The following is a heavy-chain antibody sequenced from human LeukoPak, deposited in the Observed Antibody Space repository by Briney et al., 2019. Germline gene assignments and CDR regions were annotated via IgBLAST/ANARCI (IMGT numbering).Heavy chain of an antibody. D-gene: IGHD3-22*01. CDR3: ARGPSSAVGY. CDR1: GYTFTSYD. Sequence: ASVKVSCKASGYTFTSYDINWVRQATGQGLEWMGWMNPNSGNTGYAQKFQGRVTLTRNTSIRTAYIELTSQRSEDTSVYYCARGPSSAVGYWGQGTLVTVSS. V-gene: IGHV1-8*03. CDR2: MNPNSGNT. J-gene: IGHJ4*02.